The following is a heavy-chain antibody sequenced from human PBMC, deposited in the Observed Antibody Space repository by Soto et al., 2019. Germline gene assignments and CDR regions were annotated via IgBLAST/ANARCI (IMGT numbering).Heavy chain of an antibody. CDR1: GGTFSDHD. D-gene: IGHD1-26*01. V-gene: IGHV4-34*01. CDR3: AREIPNSQDYYYMDV. CDR2: INHSGST. J-gene: IGHJ6*03. Sequence: SQTLCHPWAVFGGTFSDHDWSWIRQPPGKGLEWIGEINHSGSTNYNPSLKSRVTISVDTSKNQFSLKLSSVTAADTAVYYCAREIPNSQDYYYMDVWGNGTTVTVSS.